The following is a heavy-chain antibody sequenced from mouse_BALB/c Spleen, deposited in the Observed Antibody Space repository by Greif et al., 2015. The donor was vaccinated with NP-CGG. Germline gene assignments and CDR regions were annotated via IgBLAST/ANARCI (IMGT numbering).Heavy chain of an antibody. CDR2: INPSTGYT. Sequence: QVQLQQSGAELAKPGASVKMSCKASGYTFTSYWMHWVEQRPGQGLEWIGYINPSTGYTEYNQKFKDKATLTADKSSSTAYMQLSSLTSEDSAVYYCARSPYFDYWGQGTTLTVSS. J-gene: IGHJ2*01. CDR1: GYTFTSYW. V-gene: IGHV1-7*01. CDR3: ARSPYFDY.